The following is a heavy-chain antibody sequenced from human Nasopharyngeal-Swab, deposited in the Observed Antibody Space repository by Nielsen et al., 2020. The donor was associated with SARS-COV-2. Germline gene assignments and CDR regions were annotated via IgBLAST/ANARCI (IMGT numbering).Heavy chain of an antibody. D-gene: IGHD5-18*01. Sequence: WSGQCPGQGLEWVSYISSSSTIYYADSVKGRFTISRDNAKNSLYLQMNSLRDEDSAVYYCAREGGYRYGYRLYYYYGMDVWGQGTTVTVSS. CDR3: AREGGYRYGYRLYYYYGMDV. V-gene: IGHV3-48*02. J-gene: IGHJ6*02. CDR2: ISSSSTI.